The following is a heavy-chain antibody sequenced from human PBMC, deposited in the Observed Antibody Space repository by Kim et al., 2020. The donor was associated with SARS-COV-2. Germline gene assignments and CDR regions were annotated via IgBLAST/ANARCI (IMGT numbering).Heavy chain of an antibody. Sequence: AYPGKGRFTMTRDNSKNTLNRKMNSLRAEDTAVYYCAKAMGYSGADAFDIWGQGTLVTVSS. J-gene: IGHJ3*02. D-gene: IGHD2-15*01. CDR3: AKAMGYSGADAFDI. V-gene: IGHV3-23*01.